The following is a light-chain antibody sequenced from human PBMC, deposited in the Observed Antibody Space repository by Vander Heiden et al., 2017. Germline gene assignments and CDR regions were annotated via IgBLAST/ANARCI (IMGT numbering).Light chain of an antibody. J-gene: IGLJ1*01. V-gene: IGLV4-69*01. Sequence: QLVLTQSPSASASLRASVTLTCTLSSGHSSYAIAWHQQQPEKGPRYLMKLNSDGSHTKGAGIPDRFSGSSSGAERYLTISSLQSDDEADYYCQTWDTGIQVFGTGTKVTVL. CDR2: LNSDGSH. CDR3: QTWDTGIQV. CDR1: SGHSSYA.